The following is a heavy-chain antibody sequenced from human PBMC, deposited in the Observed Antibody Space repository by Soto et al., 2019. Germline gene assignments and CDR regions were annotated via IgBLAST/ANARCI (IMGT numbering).Heavy chain of an antibody. CDR2: IDPSDSYT. Sequence: GESLKISCKGSGYSFTSYWISWVRQMPVKGLEWMGRIDPSDSYTNYSPSFQGHVTISADKSISTAYLQWSSLKASDTAMYYCARASVVGATLRYFDYWGQGTLVTVSS. D-gene: IGHD1-26*01. J-gene: IGHJ4*02. CDR1: GYSFTSYW. V-gene: IGHV5-10-1*01. CDR3: ARASVVGATLRYFDY.